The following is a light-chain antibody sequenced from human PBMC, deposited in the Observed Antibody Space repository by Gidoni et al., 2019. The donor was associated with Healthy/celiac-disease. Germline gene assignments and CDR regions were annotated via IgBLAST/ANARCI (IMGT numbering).Light chain of an antibody. CDR3: NSRDSSGNHHV. CDR2: GKN. CDR1: SLRSYY. V-gene: IGLV3-19*01. Sequence: SSELTQAPAVSVAFGQTVRITCPGDSLRSYYASWYQQKPGQAPVLLLYGKNNRPSRLPDRFSGSSSGNTASVTITGAQAEDEADYDCNSRDSSGNHHVFGTGTKVTVL. J-gene: IGLJ1*01.